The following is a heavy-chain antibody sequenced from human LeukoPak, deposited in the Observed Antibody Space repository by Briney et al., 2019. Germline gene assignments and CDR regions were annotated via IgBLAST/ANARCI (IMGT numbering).Heavy chain of an antibody. Sequence: SQTLSLTCAVSGGSISSGGYSWSWIRQPPGKGLEWIGYIYHSGSTYYNPSLKSRVTISVDTSKNQFSLKLSSVTAADTAVYYCARGSHYYDSSGYRLPYLDYWGQGTLVTVSS. CDR1: GGSISSGGYS. V-gene: IGHV4-30-2*01. J-gene: IGHJ4*02. D-gene: IGHD3-22*01. CDR2: IYHSGST. CDR3: ARGSHYYDSSGYRLPYLDY.